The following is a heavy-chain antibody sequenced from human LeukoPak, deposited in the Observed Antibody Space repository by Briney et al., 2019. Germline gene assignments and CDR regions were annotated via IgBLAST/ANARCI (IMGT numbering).Heavy chain of an antibody. J-gene: IGHJ4*02. D-gene: IGHD3-16*02. CDR1: GYTFTSYD. CDR2: VSGYNGNT. Sequence: ASVKVSCKASGYTFTSYDINWVRQATGQGLEWMGWVSGYNGNTDYAQKFQGRVTMTTDRSTNTVYMELRSLRSDDTAVYYCARDRPVMITFGGVIIAAYWGQGTLVSVSS. V-gene: IGHV1-18*01. CDR3: ARDRPVMITFGGVIIAAY.